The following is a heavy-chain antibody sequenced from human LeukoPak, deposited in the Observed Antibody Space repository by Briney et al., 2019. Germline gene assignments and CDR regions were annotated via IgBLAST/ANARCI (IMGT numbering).Heavy chain of an antibody. V-gene: IGHV1-2*02. Sequence: ASVKVSCKASGYTFSGYAIRWVRQAPGQGLEWMGGINPNSGGANYAQKFQGRVTITGDASTSTAYMELSRLRSDDTAVYYCARESRGIAAAAAHFDSWGQGTLVTVSS. D-gene: IGHD6-13*01. J-gene: IGHJ4*02. CDR2: INPNSGGA. CDR1: GYTFSGYA. CDR3: ARESRGIAAAAAHFDS.